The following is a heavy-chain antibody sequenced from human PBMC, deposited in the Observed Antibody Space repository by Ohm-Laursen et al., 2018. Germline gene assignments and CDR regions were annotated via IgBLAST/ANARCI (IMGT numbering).Heavy chain of an antibody. J-gene: IGHJ3*02. CDR2: IKRKADGETT. V-gene: IGHV3-15*01. CDR3: ATGLPADDAFNI. CDR1: GFTFINAW. Sequence: GSLRLSCTASGFTFINAWMSWVRQAPGKGLEWVGRIKRKADGETTDYAAPVKDRLTISRDDSKTTLYLQMNSLKTEDTAVYYCATGLPADDAFNIWGQGTMVTVSS.